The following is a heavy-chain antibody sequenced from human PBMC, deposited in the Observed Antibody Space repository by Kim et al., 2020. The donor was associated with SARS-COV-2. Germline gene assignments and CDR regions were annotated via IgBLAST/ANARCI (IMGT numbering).Heavy chain of an antibody. D-gene: IGHD3-10*01. Sequence: SETLSLTCTVSGGSISSYYWSWIRQPPGKGLEWIGYIYYSGSTTYNPSLKSRVTISVDTSKNQFSLKLSSVAAADTAVYYCARVESSITMVRGDAFDIWGQGTMVTVSS. V-gene: IGHV4-59*13. CDR3: ARVESSITMVRGDAFDI. CDR1: GGSISSYY. J-gene: IGHJ3*02. CDR2: IYYSGST.